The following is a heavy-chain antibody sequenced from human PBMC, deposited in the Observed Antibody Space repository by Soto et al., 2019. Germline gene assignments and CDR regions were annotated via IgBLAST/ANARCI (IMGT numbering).Heavy chain of an antibody. D-gene: IGHD4-17*01. CDR1: GFTFSTYA. CDR2: ITGSGGSA. J-gene: IGHJ4*02. CDR3: AKDRYSDYGGIDY. Sequence: GGSLRLSCAASGFTFSTYAMIWVRQAPGKGLEWVAVITGSGGSAYYADSVKGRFTISRDTSKNTLFLQMNSLRAEDTAVYYCAKDRYSDYGGIDYWGKGTMVTLSS. V-gene: IGHV3-23*01.